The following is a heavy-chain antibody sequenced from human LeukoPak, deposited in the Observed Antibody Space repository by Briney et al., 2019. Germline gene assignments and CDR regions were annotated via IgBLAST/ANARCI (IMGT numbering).Heavy chain of an antibody. Sequence: GGSLRLSCGASGFTFSNYAMHWVRQAPGKGLEWVAVISYDGSNKYSADSVKGRFTISRDNSKNTLYMQMNSLRAEDTAVYYCARGARKGDDYGGFFDYWGQGTLVTVSS. D-gene: IGHD4-23*01. V-gene: IGHV3-30*04. J-gene: IGHJ4*02. CDR3: ARGARKGDDYGGFFDY. CDR2: ISYDGSNK. CDR1: GFTFSNYA.